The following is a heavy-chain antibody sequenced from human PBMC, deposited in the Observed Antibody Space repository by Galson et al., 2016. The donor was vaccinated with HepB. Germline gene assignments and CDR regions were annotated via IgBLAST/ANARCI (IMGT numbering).Heavy chain of an antibody. CDR2: ISGGGDMT. CDR1: GFSFSGYD. Sequence: SLRLSCAASGFSFSGYDMGWVRQAPGKGLEWVSGISGGGDMTYYADSVKGRFTISRDNSKNTVYLQMNSLRAEDTAVYYCAKDGGGGRVALRNSYYGMDVWGQGTAVAVSS. V-gene: IGHV3-23*01. CDR3: AKDGGGGRVALRNSYYGMDV. D-gene: IGHD3-16*01. J-gene: IGHJ6*02.